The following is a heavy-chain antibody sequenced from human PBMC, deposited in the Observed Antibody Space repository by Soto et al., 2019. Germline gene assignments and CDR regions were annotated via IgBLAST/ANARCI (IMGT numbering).Heavy chain of an antibody. CDR1: GFTFNAYA. Sequence: GGSLRLSCAASGFTFNAYALTWVRQVPGKGLEWVSAISASGGSTYYAESVRGRFTISRDHSKNTLYLQMNSLRAEDTAVYYCAKDWTWIKPHFDYWGQGTLVNVSS. D-gene: IGHD5-12*01. V-gene: IGHV3-23*01. J-gene: IGHJ4*02. CDR2: ISASGGST. CDR3: AKDWTWIKPHFDY.